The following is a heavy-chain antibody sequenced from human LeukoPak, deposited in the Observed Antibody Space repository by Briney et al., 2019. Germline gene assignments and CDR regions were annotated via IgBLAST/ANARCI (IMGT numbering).Heavy chain of an antibody. CDR3: ARAHTPKRDGYKITLSIGY. Sequence: ASVKVSCKASGYTFTGYYMHWVRQAPGQGLEWMGWINTNTGNPTYAQGFTGRFVFSLDTSVSTAYLQISSLKAEDTAVYYCARAHTPKRDGYKITLSIGYWGQGTLATVSS. CDR1: GYTFTGYY. J-gene: IGHJ4*02. V-gene: IGHV7-4-1*02. D-gene: IGHD5-24*01. CDR2: INTNTGNP.